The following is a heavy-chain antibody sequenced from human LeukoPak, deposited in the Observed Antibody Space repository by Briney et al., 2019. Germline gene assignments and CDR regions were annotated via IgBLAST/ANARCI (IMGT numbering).Heavy chain of an antibody. CDR2: INHSGST. Sequence: SETLSLTCAVYGGSFSGYYWSWIRQPPGKGLERIGEINHSGSTNYNPSLKSRVTISVDTSKNQFSLKLSSVTAADTAVYYCAGSMITFGGVIANYWGQGTLVTVSS. V-gene: IGHV4-34*01. CDR1: GGSFSGYY. CDR3: AGSMITFGGVIANY. D-gene: IGHD3-16*02. J-gene: IGHJ4*02.